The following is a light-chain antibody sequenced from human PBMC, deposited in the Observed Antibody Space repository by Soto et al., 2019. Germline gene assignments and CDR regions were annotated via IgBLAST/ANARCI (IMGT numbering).Light chain of an antibody. CDR1: ESLVYSDGITY. J-gene: IGKJ1*01. CDR2: KVS. V-gene: IGKV2-30*01. Sequence: EVGVTQAPGSVPVTLVQPASISCRSSESLVYSDGITYLSWFQQRPGHSPRRLIYKVSDRDSGVPDRFRGSGSGTDFTLKISRVEAEDVGVYYCMQGTHWPRTFGQGTKVDIK. CDR3: MQGTHWPRT.